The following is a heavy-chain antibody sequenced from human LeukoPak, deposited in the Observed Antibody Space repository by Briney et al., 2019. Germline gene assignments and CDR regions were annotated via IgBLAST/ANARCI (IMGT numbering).Heavy chain of an antibody. D-gene: IGHD3-10*01. J-gene: IGHJ3*02. Sequence: GGSLRLSCAASGFTFSSYSMNWVRQAPGKGLEWVSDISRSGSSTYYADSAEGRFIISRDNAKNSLYLQMNSLRAEATAVYYCARRGGSGSPQGAFDIWGQGTVVTVSS. V-gene: IGHV3-48*01. CDR3: ARRGGSGSPQGAFDI. CDR2: ISRSGSST. CDR1: GFTFSSYS.